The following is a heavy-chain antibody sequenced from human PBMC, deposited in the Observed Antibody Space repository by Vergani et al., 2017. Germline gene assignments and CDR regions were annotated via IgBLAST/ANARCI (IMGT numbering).Heavy chain of an antibody. CDR1: GGSISSSSYY. J-gene: IGHJ5*02. Sequence: QLQLQESGPGLVKPSETLSLTCTVSGGSISSSSYYWGWIRQPPGKGLEWIGIIYYSGSTYYNPSLKSRVTISVDTSKNQFSLKLSSVTAADTAVYYCARQYYDFWSGPNWFDPWGQGTLVTVSS. CDR3: ARQYYDFWSGPNWFDP. D-gene: IGHD3-3*01. CDR2: IYYSGST. V-gene: IGHV4-39*01.